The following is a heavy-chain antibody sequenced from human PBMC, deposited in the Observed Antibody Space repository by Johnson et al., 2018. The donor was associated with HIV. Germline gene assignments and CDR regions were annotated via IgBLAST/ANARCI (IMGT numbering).Heavy chain of an antibody. D-gene: IGHD1-26*01. Sequence: QMLLVESGGGVVQPGRSLRLSCAASGFTFSSYAMHWVRQAPGKGLEWVAVISYDGSNKYYAASVKGRFTISRDNSKNTLYLQMNRLRAEDTAVYYCARDQGGSYYAAFDIWGQGTMVTVSS. CDR2: ISYDGSNK. J-gene: IGHJ3*02. CDR1: GFTFSSYA. CDR3: ARDQGGSYYAAFDI. V-gene: IGHV3-30-3*01.